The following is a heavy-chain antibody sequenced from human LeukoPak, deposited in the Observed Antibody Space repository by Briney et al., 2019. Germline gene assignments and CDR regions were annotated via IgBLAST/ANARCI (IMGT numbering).Heavy chain of an antibody. CDR1: GFTFSDYY. Sequence: PGGSLRLSCAASGFTFSDYYMSWIRQAPGKGLEWVSYISSSSSYTNYADSVKGRFTISRDNAKNSLDLQMNSLRAEDTALYYCAREYCSGGSCYLNAFDIWGQGTMVTVSS. D-gene: IGHD2-15*01. V-gene: IGHV3-11*06. J-gene: IGHJ3*02. CDR3: AREYCSGGSCYLNAFDI. CDR2: ISSSSSYT.